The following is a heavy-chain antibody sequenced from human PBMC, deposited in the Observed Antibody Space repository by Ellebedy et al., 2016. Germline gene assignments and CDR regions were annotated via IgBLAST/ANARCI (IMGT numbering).Heavy chain of an antibody. Sequence: SETLSLXXTVSGDSINSGGYYWSWIRQPAGKGLEWIGRIYTSGNSIYNPSLKSRVSMSVDTSKNHFSLELRSVTAADTAVYYCATLTIPGGSDSWGQGILVTVSS. CDR3: ATLTIPGGSDS. J-gene: IGHJ4*02. V-gene: IGHV4-61*02. CDR2: IYTSGNS. CDR1: GDSINSGGYY. D-gene: IGHD3-3*01.